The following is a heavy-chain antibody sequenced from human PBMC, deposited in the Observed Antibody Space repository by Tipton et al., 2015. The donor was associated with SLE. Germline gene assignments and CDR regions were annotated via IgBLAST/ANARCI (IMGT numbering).Heavy chain of an antibody. CDR2: IKQDGSEK. CDR3: ARDLVDGGRYFDL. D-gene: IGHD4-23*01. CDR1: GFTFSIYW. V-gene: IGHV3-7*01. Sequence: SLRLSCAASGFTFSIYWMTWVRQAPGKGLEWVANIKQDGSEKYYVDSVKGRFTISRDNAKNSLYLQMNSLSVEDTAVYYCARDLVDGGRYFDLWGRGTLVTVSS. J-gene: IGHJ2*01.